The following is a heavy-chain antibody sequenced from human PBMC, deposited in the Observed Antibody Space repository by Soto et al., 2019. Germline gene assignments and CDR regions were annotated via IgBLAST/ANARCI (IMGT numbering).Heavy chain of an antibody. CDR2: ISGSGGST. CDR1: GFTFSSYA. J-gene: IGHJ4*02. D-gene: IGHD1-20*01. V-gene: IGHV3-23*01. CDR3: AKDIMNGPAIVRAYFDY. Sequence: GGSLRLSCAASGFTFSSYAMSWVRQAPGKGPEWVSAISGSGGSTYYADSVKGRFTISRDNSKNTLYLQMNSLRAEDTAVYYCAKDIMNGPAIVRAYFDYWGQGTLVTVSS.